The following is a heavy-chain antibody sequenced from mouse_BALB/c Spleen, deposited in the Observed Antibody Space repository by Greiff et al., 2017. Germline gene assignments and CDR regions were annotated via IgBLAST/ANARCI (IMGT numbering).Heavy chain of an antibody. J-gene: IGHJ1*01. D-gene: IGHD1-2*01. CDR1: GFSLTSYD. CDR3: VRDRTTATEWYFDV. Sequence: VKLVESGPGLVAPSQSLSITCTVSGFSLTSYDISWIRQPPGKGLEWLGVIWTGGGTNYNSAFMSRLSISKDNSKSQVFLKMNSLQTDDTAIYYCVRDRTTATEWYFDVWGAGTTVTVSS. V-gene: IGHV2-9-2*01. CDR2: IWTGGGT.